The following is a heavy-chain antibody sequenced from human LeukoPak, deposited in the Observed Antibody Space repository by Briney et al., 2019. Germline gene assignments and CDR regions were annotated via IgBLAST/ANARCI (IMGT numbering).Heavy chain of an antibody. CDR3: ASRSPLTMVRGGISY. CDR1: GGSFSGYY. J-gene: IGHJ4*02. V-gene: IGHV4-34*01. CDR2: INHSGST. D-gene: IGHD3-10*01. Sequence: SETLSLICAVYGGSFSGYYWSWIRQPPGKGLEWIGEINHSGSTNYNPSLKSRVTISVDTSKNQFSLKLSSVTAADTAVYYCASRSPLTMVRGGISYWGQGTLVTVSS.